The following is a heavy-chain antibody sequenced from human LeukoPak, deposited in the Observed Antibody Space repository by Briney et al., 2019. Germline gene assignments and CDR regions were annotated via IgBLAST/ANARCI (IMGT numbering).Heavy chain of an antibody. J-gene: IGHJ4*02. CDR2: ISYDGNNK. CDR3: ARDGSGSYRYIFDS. CDR1: GFTFSSYA. Sequence: GRSLRLSCAASGFTFSSYAMHWVRQAPGKGLEWVAVISYDGNNKYYADSVKGRFTISRDNSKNTLYLQMNSLRAEDTAVYYCARDGSGSYRYIFDSWGQGTLVTVSS. D-gene: IGHD3-16*02. V-gene: IGHV3-30-3*01.